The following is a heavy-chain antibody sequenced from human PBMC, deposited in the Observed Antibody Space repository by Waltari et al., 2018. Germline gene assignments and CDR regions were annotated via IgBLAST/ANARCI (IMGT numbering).Heavy chain of an antibody. CDR3: VRDFSYGD. V-gene: IGHV3-21*01. CDR2: ITSSGTYI. Sequence: AQLVESGGGLVKPGGSLRLSCAAPGFSFSSYDMHWVRQAPGRGLEWVSSITSSGTYIYYADSVKGRFTISRDNAKNSLFLHMSSLRAEDTAVYYCVRDFSYGDWGQGTLVTVSS. J-gene: IGHJ4*01. CDR1: GFSFSSYD. D-gene: IGHD4-17*01.